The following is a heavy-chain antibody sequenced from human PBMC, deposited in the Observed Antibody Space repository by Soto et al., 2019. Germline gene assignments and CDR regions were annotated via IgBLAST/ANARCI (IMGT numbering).Heavy chain of an antibody. CDR2: IVVGSGNT. V-gene: IGHV1-58*01. Sequence: SVKVSCKASGFTFTSSAVQWVRQARGQRLEWIGWIVVGSGNTNYAQKFQERVTITRDMSTSTAYMELSSLRSEDTAVYYCAAPGSIVVVPAAMHDMALWGQGTLVTVSS. D-gene: IGHD2-2*01. J-gene: IGHJ4*02. CDR3: AAPGSIVVVPAAMHDMAL. CDR1: GFTFTSSA.